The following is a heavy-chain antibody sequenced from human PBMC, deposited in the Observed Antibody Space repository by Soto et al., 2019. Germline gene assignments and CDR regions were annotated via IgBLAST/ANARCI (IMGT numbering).Heavy chain of an antibody. CDR1: GDSISSYY. V-gene: IGHV4-59*08. J-gene: IGHJ4*02. CDR3: ARHNNWYYDY. Sequence: PSETLSLTCTVSGDSISSYYWNWIRQPPGKRLEWIGYVFYSGTTNYNPTLKSRVTISVDTSNNHFSLRLNSVTAADTAVYYCARHNNWYYDYWGQGTLVTVSS. CDR2: VFYSGTT.